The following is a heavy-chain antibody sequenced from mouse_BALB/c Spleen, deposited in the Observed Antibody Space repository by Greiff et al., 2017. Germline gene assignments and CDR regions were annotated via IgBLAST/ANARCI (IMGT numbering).Heavy chain of an antibody. J-gene: IGHJ3*01. Sequence: EVQLQQSGPELVKPGASVKMSCKASGYTFTSYVMHWVKQKPGQGLEWIGYINPYNDGTKYNEKFKGKATLTSDKSSSTAYMELSSLTSEDSAVYYCASPLYYYGSSYPFAYWGQGTLVTVSA. CDR1: GYTFTSYV. CDR2: INPYNDGT. V-gene: IGHV1-14*01. CDR3: ASPLYYYGSSYPFAY. D-gene: IGHD1-1*01.